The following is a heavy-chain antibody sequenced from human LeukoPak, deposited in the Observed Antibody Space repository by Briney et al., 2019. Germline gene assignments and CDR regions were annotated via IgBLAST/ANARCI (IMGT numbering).Heavy chain of an antibody. Sequence: ASGKVSCKASGYTFTGYYMHWVRQAPGQGLEWMGWINPNSGGTNYAQKFQGRVTMTRDTSISTAYMELSRLRSDDTAVYYCARRIAAAGANWFDPWGQGTLVTVSS. J-gene: IGHJ5*02. CDR1: GYTFTGYY. D-gene: IGHD6-13*01. V-gene: IGHV1-2*02. CDR3: ARRIAAAGANWFDP. CDR2: INPNSGGT.